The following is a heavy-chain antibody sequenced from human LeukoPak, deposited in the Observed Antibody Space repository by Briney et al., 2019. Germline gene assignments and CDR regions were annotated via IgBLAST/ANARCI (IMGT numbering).Heavy chain of an antibody. CDR1: GGSINSYY. Sequence: SETLSLTCTVSGGSINSYYWTWIRQPPGKGLEWIGYIYYSGSTHYNPSLNSRVTISMDTSKNHFSLKLGSVTAADTAIYYCARTSRHFYGSGSNLTPWPADMDVWGQGTKVTVSS. CDR2: IYYSGST. J-gene: IGHJ6*02. V-gene: IGHV4-59*01. D-gene: IGHD3-10*01. CDR3: ARTSRHFYGSGSNLTPWPADMDV.